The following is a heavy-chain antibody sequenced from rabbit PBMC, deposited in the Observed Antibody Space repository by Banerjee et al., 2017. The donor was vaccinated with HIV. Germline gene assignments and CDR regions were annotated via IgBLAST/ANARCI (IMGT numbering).Heavy chain of an antibody. CDR3: ARSGDGSSYGGFDL. Sequence: QEQLEESGGDLVKPEGSLTLTCTASGFSFSNKYVMCWVRQAPGKGLEWIACIWTGSSGSTNYASWAKGRFTISKTSSTTVTLQMTSLTAADTATHFCARSGDGSSYGGFDLWGPGTLVTVS. J-gene: IGHJ4*01. V-gene: IGHV1S45*01. CDR2: IWTGSSGST. CDR1: GFSFSNKYV. D-gene: IGHD8-1*01.